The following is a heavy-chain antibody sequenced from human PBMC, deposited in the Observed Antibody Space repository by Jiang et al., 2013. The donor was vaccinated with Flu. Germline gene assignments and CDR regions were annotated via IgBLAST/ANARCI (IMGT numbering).Heavy chain of an antibody. CDR3: ARHSGSHSPNDAFDI. Sequence: GAEVKKPGESLKISCEGFGYYFSSFWIGWVRQMPGKGLEWMGIIYPADSDTRYSPSFQGHVTISADKSISTAYLQWNSLKASDTAIYYCARHSGSHSPNDAFDIWGQGTMVTVSS. V-gene: IGHV5-51*01. CDR1: GYYFSSFW. D-gene: IGHD2-15*01. J-gene: IGHJ3*02. CDR2: IYPADSDT.